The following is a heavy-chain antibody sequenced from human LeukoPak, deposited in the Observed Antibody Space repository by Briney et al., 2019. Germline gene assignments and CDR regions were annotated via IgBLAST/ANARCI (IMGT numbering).Heavy chain of an antibody. CDR2: INPSGGST. CDR3: ARDGPLIAVAGLFDY. V-gene: IGHV1-46*01. J-gene: IGHJ4*02. Sequence: ASVTVSCKASGYTFTSYYMHWVRQAPGQGLEWMGIINPSGGSTSYAQKFQGRVTMTRDTSTSTVYMELSSLRSEDTAVYYCARDGPLIAVAGLFDYWGQGTLVTVSS. CDR1: GYTFTSYY. D-gene: IGHD6-19*01.